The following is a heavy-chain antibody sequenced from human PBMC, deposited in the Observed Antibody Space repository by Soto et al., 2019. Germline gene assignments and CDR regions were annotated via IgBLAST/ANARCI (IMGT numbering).Heavy chain of an antibody. D-gene: IGHD4-17*01. CDR3: AKGHGDYYYYYMDV. Sequence: GESLKISCAASGFTFSSYAMSWVRQAPGKGLEWVSAISGSGGSTYYADSVKGRFTISRDNSKNTLYLQMNSLRAEDTAVYYCAKGHGDYYYYYMDVWGKGTTVIVSS. V-gene: IGHV3-23*01. CDR2: ISGSGGST. CDR1: GFTFSSYA. J-gene: IGHJ6*03.